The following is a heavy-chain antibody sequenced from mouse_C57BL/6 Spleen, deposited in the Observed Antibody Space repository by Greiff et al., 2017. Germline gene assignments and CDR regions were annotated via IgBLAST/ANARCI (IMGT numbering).Heavy chain of an antibody. CDR3: ARADGYYSLWYFDV. CDR1: GFTFSSYA. D-gene: IGHD2-3*01. Sequence: EVKLVESGGGLVKPGGSLKLSCAASGFTFSSYAMSWVRQTPEKRLEWVATISDGGSYTYYPDNVKGRFTISRDNAKNNLYLQMSHLKSEDTAMYYCARADGYYSLWYFDVWGTGTTVTVSS. J-gene: IGHJ1*03. CDR2: ISDGGSYT. V-gene: IGHV5-4*03.